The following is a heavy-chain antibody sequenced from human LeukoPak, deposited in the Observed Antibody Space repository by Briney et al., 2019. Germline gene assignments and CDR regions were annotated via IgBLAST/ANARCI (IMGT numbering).Heavy chain of an antibody. CDR1: GFTFSSYA. CDR2: ISGSGGST. D-gene: IGHD1-26*01. Sequence: GGSLRLSCAASGFTFSSYAMNWVRQAPGKGLEWVSAISGSGGSTYYADSVKGRFTISRDNSKNTLYLQMNSLRAEVTAVYYCAKGRSGSYLSYYFDFWGQGTLVTVSS. J-gene: IGHJ4*02. CDR3: AKGRSGSYLSYYFDF. V-gene: IGHV3-23*01.